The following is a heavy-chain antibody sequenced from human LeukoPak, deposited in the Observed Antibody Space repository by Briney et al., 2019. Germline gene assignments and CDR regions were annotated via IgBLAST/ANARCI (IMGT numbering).Heavy chain of an antibody. D-gene: IGHD1-1*01. J-gene: IGHJ4*02. CDR2: ITSSGSTV. V-gene: IGHV3-11*04. CDR1: GFSFSDYY. CDR3: TRLGLLESVD. Sequence: GGSLRLSCAASGFSFSDYYMTWIRQAPGKGLEWVSYITSSGSTVFYADSVKGRFTISRDNAKKSLYLQMNSLRAEDTAVYYCTRLGLLESVDWGQGTLVTVSS.